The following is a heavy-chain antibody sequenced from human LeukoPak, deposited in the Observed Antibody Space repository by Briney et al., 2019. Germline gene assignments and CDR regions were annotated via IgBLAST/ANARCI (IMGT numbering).Heavy chain of an antibody. CDR1: GYSIRSGYY. D-gene: IGHD1-26*01. J-gene: IGHJ4*02. CDR2: LHHTRST. V-gene: IGHV4-38-2*02. Sequence: SETLSLTCAVSGYSIRSGYYWAWIRQPPGKGLEWIGSLHHTRSTYYNPSLKSRVTMSVDRSNNKFSLNLNSVTAAGTAVYYCARDRESSPWELLLDYWGQGIVVTVSS. CDR3: ARDRESSPWELLLDY.